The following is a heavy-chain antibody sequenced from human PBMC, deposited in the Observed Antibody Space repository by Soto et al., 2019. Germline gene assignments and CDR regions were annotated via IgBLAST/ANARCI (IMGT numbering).Heavy chain of an antibody. CDR1: GDSVSSASAT. V-gene: IGHV6-1*01. CDR3: ARDGSGYQWYFDV. D-gene: IGHD5-12*01. Sequence: QVQLQQSGPGLVKPSQNLSLICAISGDSVSSASATWRWIRQSPSGRLEWLGRTYYRSKWHNDYAVSVKSRIAIIPDTSKNQLSLQLSSVTLEDTAVYFCARDGSGYQWYFDVWGRGSLVTVSS. J-gene: IGHJ2*01. CDR2: TYYRSKWHN.